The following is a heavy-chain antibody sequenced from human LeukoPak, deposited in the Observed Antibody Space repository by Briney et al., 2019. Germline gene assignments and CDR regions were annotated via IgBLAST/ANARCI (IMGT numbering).Heavy chain of an antibody. J-gene: IGHJ4*02. V-gene: IGHV4-34*01. CDR3: ARGQKASVVAATAFGF. CDR2: INHGGST. Sequence: PSETLSLTCAVYGGSFSGYYWSWIRQPPGKGLEWIGEINHGGSTSYNPSLKSRVTISVDTSKNQFSLKLSSVTAADTAVYYCARGQKASVVAATAFGFWGQGTLVTVSS. CDR1: GGSFSGYY. D-gene: IGHD2-15*01.